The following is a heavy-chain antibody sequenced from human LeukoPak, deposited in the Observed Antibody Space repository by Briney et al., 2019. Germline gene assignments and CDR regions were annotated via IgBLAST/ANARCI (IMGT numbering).Heavy chain of an antibody. CDR3: ARAVGATIYYFDY. J-gene: IGHJ4*02. V-gene: IGHV4-39*07. CDR2: IYYSGST. CDR1: GGSISSSSYY. Sequence: PSETLSLTCTVSGGSISSSSYYWGWIRQPPGKGLEWIGSIYYSGSTYYNPSLKSRVTISVDTSKNQVSLKLSSVTAADTAVYYWARAVGATIYYFDYGGRGTLVTVS. D-gene: IGHD1-26*01.